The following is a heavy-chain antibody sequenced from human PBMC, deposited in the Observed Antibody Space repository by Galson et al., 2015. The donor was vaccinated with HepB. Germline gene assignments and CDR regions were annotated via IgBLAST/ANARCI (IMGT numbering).Heavy chain of an antibody. J-gene: IGHJ4*02. CDR3: SGWPAGAQVY. CDR1: GFIFSDHY. Sequence: SLRLSCAASGFIFSDHYTDWVRQAPGQGLEWVGRTKHKRNGYTTEYAASVKGRFTISRDDSKNSLYLQMNSLKTEDTAMYYCSGWPAGAQVYWGQGSLVSV. CDR2: TKHKRNGYTT. V-gene: IGHV3-72*01. D-gene: IGHD1-26*01.